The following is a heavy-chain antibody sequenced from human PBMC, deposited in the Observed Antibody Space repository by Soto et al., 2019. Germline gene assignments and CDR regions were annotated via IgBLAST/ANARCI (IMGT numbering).Heavy chain of an antibody. V-gene: IGHV1-69*13. CDR2: IIPVFGTA. D-gene: IGHD6-13*01. Sequence: SVKVSCKVSGGTFSSYFINWVRQAPGQGLEWVGGIIPVFGTASCAEKFQGRVTITADESTSTAYMELSRLRSDDTAVYYCARETPSAAAAYYYYGLDVWGQGTTVTVSS. J-gene: IGHJ6*02. CDR1: GGTFSSYF. CDR3: ARETPSAAAAYYYYGLDV.